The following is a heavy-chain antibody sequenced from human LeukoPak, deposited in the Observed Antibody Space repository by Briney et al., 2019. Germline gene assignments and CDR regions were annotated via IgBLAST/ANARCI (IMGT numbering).Heavy chain of an antibody. CDR3: AKDNGYSYGHGFDY. D-gene: IGHD5-24*01. J-gene: IGHJ4*02. CDR1: GFTFSSYN. CDR2: ITYDGSNK. Sequence: GGSLRLSCAASGFTFSSYNMHWVRQAPGKGLEWVALITYDGSNKYYADSVKGRFTISRDNSKNTLYLQMNSLRAEDTAVYYCAKDNGYSYGHGFDYWGQGTLVTVSS. V-gene: IGHV3-30*18.